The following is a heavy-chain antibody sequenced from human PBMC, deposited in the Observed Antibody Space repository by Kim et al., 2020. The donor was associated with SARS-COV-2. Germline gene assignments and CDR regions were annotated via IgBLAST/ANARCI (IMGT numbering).Heavy chain of an antibody. Sequence: SETLSLTCTVSAGSINNYYWSWIRQPPGTGLEWIANFYYGGNTRYNPSLKSRVTMSVDTSKNQFSLRLSSVTAADTAIYYCARHIGNWGFDAWGQGTLVT. J-gene: IGHJ5*02. D-gene: IGHD7-27*01. CDR3: ARHIGNWGFDA. CDR1: AGSINNYY. V-gene: IGHV4-59*08. CDR2: FYYGGNT.